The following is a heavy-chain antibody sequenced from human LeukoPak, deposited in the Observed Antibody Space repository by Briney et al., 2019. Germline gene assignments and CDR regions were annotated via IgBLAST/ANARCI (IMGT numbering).Heavy chain of an antibody. Sequence: GASVKLSCKVSGHTFTDYSIHWVQQAPGKGLEWMGLVHPEDGETIYAERFRGRVTITADTSADRAYLELSSLTSEDTAVYYCTTGSWVTMDWTSHPLNFWGQGTLVTVSS. D-gene: IGHD4/OR15-4a*01. CDR2: VHPEDGET. CDR3: TTGSWVTMDWTSHPLNF. CDR1: GHTFTDYS. V-gene: IGHV1-69-2*01. J-gene: IGHJ4*02.